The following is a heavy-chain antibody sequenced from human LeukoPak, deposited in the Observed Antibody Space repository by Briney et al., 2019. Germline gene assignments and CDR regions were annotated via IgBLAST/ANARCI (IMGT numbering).Heavy chain of an antibody. CDR3: ARLAVVAASFAY. CDR2: IYYSGSA. J-gene: IGHJ4*02. V-gene: IGHV4-30-4*01. CDR1: GGSISSGYYY. D-gene: IGHD2-15*01. Sequence: PSETLSLTCTVSGGSISSGYYYSSWIRQPPGKGLEWIGYIYYSGSAYYNPSLKSRVTISVDTSKNQFSLKLSSVTAADTAVYYSARLAVVAASFAYWGQGTLVTVSS.